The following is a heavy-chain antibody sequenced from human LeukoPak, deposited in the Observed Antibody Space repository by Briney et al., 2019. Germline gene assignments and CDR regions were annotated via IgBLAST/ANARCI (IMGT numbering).Heavy chain of an antibody. CDR3: ARKLV. Sequence: PGGSLRLSCAASGFTFSSYGMNWVRQAPGKGLEWVSGISGSGGITYYADSVKGRFTISRDNSENTLYLQMKSLRAEDTAVYFSARKLVWGQGTLVTVSS. V-gene: IGHV3-23*01. J-gene: IGHJ4*02. CDR2: ISGSGGIT. CDR1: GFTFSSYG.